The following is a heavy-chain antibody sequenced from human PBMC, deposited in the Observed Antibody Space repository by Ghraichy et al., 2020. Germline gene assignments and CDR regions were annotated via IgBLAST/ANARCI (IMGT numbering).Heavy chain of an antibody. V-gene: IGHV4-34*01. Sequence: SQTLSLTCAVYGGSFTSYYWSWIRQPPGKGLEWIGEINHYGSTNYNPSLKSRVTLSVDRSKDQFSLNLSSVTAADTAVYYCARSNGWSDYWGQGTLVTVSS. CDR1: GGSFTSYY. D-gene: IGHD2-8*01. J-gene: IGHJ4*02. CDR2: INHYGST. CDR3: ARSNGWSDY.